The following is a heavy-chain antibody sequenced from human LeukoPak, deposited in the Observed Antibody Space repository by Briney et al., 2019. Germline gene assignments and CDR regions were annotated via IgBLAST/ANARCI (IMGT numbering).Heavy chain of an antibody. V-gene: IGHV1-18*01. D-gene: IGHD2-15*01. CDR1: GYTFTSYG. Sequence: ASVKVSCKASGYTFTSYGISWVRQAPGQGLEWMGWISAYDGNTNYAQKLQGRVTMTTDTSTSTAYMELRSLRSDDTAVYYCAKQLGYCSDGSCYFPYWGQGTLVTVSS. J-gene: IGHJ4*02. CDR3: AKQLGYCSDGSCYFPY. CDR2: ISAYDGNT.